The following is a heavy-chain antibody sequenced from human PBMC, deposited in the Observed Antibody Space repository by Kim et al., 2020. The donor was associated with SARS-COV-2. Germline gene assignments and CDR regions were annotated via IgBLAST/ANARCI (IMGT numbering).Heavy chain of an antibody. V-gene: IGHV4-31*02. CDR3: ARVARITIFGVVNSAFDI. Sequence: LKDRVTISIETSKNQFSLKLSSGTAADTAVYYCARVARITIFGVVNSAFDIWGQGTMVTVSS. D-gene: IGHD3-3*01. J-gene: IGHJ3*02.